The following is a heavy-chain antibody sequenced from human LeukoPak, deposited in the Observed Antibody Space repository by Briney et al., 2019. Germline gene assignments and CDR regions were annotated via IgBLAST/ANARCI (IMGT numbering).Heavy chain of an antibody. CDR3: ARGSGYCSSTSCYGVNWFDP. V-gene: IGHV1-2*02. CDR1: GHTFSSSED. CDR2: INPNSGGT. Sequence: GASVKVSCKASGHTFSSSEDINWVRQAPGQGLEWMGWINPNSGGTNYAQKFQGRVTMTRDTSISTAYMELSRLRSDDTAVYYCARGSGYCSSTSCYGVNWFDPWGQGTLVTVSS. J-gene: IGHJ5*02. D-gene: IGHD2-2*03.